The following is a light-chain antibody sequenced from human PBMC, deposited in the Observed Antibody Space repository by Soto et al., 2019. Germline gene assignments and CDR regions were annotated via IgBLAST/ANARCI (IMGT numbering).Light chain of an antibody. Sequence: MTQSPATQSVSPGESANLSCSASRGIGGNLAWYQQKPGQAPRLLIYGASTRATGIPATFSGSGSGTEFTLTISSLQSEDVAVYYCQQYNNWPPYTFGQGTKVDIK. CDR3: QQYNNWPPYT. CDR2: GAS. V-gene: IGKV3-15*01. CDR1: RGIGGN. J-gene: IGKJ2*01.